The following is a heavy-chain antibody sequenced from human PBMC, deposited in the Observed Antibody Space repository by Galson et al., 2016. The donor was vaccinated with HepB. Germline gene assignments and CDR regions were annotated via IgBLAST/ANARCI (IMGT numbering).Heavy chain of an antibody. CDR1: GFTFSDYY. V-gene: IGHV3-11*06. CDR2: VTTSSSYT. J-gene: IGHJ4*02. CDR3: ARGVPTNSVCCCFDS. Sequence: SLRLSCAASGFTFSDYYMNWIRQAPGKGLEWISYVTTSSSYTHYADSVKGRFTISRDNTNNSLYLQMNSLRAEDTAVYYCARGVPTNSVCCCFDSWGQGTLVTVSS. D-gene: IGHD2-8*01.